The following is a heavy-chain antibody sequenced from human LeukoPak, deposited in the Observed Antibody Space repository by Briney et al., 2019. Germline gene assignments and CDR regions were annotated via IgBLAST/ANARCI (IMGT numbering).Heavy chain of an antibody. Sequence: GGSLRLSCAASGFTFDDYAMHWIRQAPGKGLEWVSGISWNSGNIGYADSVKGRFTISRDNAKNSLYLQMNSLRAEDTALYYCAIIVDTAMVPPFDYWGQGTLVTVSS. CDR2: ISWNSGNI. V-gene: IGHV3-9*01. D-gene: IGHD5-18*01. J-gene: IGHJ4*02. CDR1: GFTFDDYA. CDR3: AIIVDTAMVPPFDY.